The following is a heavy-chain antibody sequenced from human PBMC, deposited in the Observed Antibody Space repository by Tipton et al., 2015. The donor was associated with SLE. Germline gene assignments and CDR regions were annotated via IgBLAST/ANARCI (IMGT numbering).Heavy chain of an antibody. D-gene: IGHD6-13*01. V-gene: IGHV3-48*03. CDR1: GFTFSSYE. CDR2: ISSSGSTI. J-gene: IGHJ6*02. CDR3: ARGVLSSSWTLDGMDV. Sequence: QLVQSGGGLVQPGRSLRLSCAASGFTFSSYEMNWVRQAPGKGLEWVSYISSSGSTIYYADSVKGRFTISRDNAKNSLYLQMNSLRAEDTAVYYCARGVLSSSWTLDGMDVWGQGTTVTVSS.